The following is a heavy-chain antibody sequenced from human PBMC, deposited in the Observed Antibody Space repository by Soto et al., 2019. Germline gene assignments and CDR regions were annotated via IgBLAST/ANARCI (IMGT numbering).Heavy chain of an antibody. V-gene: IGHV3-23*01. CDR2: ISNTGGSI. Sequence: GGSLRLSCAASGFTFGAYAMTWIRQTPGKGLEWVSAISNTGGSIYYADSVKGRFTISRDNSQSTLYLQMNSLRAEDTAMYFCTELHVGGWGYDYWGQGSLVTVSS. J-gene: IGHJ4*02. D-gene: IGHD3-16*01. CDR1: GFTFGAYA. CDR3: TELHVGGWGYDY.